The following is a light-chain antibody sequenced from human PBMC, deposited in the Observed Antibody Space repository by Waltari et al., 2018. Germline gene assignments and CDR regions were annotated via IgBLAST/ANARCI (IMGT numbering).Light chain of an antibody. V-gene: IGLV1-40*01. CDR1: LSTFGAGYA. CDR2: GNT. CDR3: QSYDSSLSASV. J-gene: IGLJ3*02. Sequence: QSVLTQPPSMSGAPGQQVTIPCTGGLSTFGAGYAVHWYQQFPGTAPKLLIFGNTNRAPGVPGRFSGSRSGTSASLAIAGLQSEDEAVYYCQSYDSSLSASVFGGGTKVTVL.